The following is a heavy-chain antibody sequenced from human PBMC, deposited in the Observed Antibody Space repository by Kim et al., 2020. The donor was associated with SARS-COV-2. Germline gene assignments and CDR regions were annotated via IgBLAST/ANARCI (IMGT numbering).Heavy chain of an antibody. V-gene: IGHV7-4-1*02. CDR3: ARVRSGTYDY. Sequence: ASVKVSCKASGYTFTTYAMNWVRQAPGQGLEWMGWINTDTGNPTYAQGFTGRFVFSLDTSVSTTFLQISSLKPEDTAIYYCARVRSGTYDYWGQGTLVTV. D-gene: IGHD3-10*01. CDR1: GYTFTTYA. CDR2: INTDTGNP. J-gene: IGHJ4*02.